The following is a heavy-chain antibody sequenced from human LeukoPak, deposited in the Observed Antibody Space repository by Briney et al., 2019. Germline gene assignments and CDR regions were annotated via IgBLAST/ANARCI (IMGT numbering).Heavy chain of an antibody. V-gene: IGHV3-53*01. J-gene: IGHJ4*02. D-gene: IGHD6-19*01. CDR1: GFSVNNKY. CDR3: ASGQMFTSGGFDS. CDR2: LYTAGDT. Sequence: GGSLRLSCAASGFSVNNKYVAWVRHAPGKGLEWVSVLYTAGDTYYADSVKGRFTISRDNSKNTLSLQMHSLRPEDTALYYCASGQMFTSGGFDSWGQGALVTVSS.